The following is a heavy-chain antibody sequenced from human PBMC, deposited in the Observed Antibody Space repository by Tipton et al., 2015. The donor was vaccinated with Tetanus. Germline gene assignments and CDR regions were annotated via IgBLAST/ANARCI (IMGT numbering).Heavy chain of an antibody. CDR2: IYYSGDT. V-gene: IGHV4-39*07. CDR1: GGSISGSSYY. Sequence: LRLSCSVSGGSISGSSYYWSWIRQPPGKALEWIGSIYYSGDTDYNPSLQSRATISLDTAKNHFSLRLSSVTAADTAVYYCARSHVFRLTLFGEEIPRSGRFDPWGQGTLVTVSS. J-gene: IGHJ5*02. D-gene: IGHD3-3*01. CDR3: ARSHVFRLTLFGEEIPRSGRFDP.